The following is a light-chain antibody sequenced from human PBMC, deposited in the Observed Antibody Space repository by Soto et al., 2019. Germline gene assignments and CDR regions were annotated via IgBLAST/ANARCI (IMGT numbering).Light chain of an antibody. CDR2: GAS. CDR3: QQYGTSPRT. Sequence: EIVLTQSPGTLSLSPGERATLSCRATESVSSNYLAWYQQKPGQAPRVLIYGASIRATGIPDRFSGSGSETVFTLTISRLEPEDFAVYYCQQYGTSPRTFGQGTKVEIK. CDR1: ESVSSNY. V-gene: IGKV3-20*01. J-gene: IGKJ1*01.